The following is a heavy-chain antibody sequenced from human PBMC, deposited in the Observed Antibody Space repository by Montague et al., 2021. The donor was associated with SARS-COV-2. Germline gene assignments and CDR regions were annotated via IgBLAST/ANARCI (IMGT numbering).Heavy chain of an antibody. Sequence: SLRLSGAASKFTFSYYWMSWVRQAPGKGLEWVANIKQDGSERYYLDSFXGRFTISRDNAKNSLYLQMNSLRAEDTAVYYCARETFGYNYGADYWGQGTLVTVSS. CDR1: KFTFSYYW. CDR2: IKQDGSER. CDR3: ARETFGYNYGADY. D-gene: IGHD5-18*01. V-gene: IGHV3-7*03. J-gene: IGHJ4*02.